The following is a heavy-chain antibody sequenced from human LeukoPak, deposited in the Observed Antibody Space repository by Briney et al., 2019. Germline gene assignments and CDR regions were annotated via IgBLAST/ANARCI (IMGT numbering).Heavy chain of an antibody. CDR2: IAIGDIGT. J-gene: IGHJ6*02. Sequence: PGGSLRLSCAASGFTVNTYAMSWVRQAPGVGLEWVSAIAIGDIGTYYADSVKGGFTISRDTSKNTLSLQMNSLRAADSAVYYCAKDLGTTVVRPSTPYFSYGMDVWGQGTTVTVSS. V-gene: IGHV3-23*01. D-gene: IGHD2/OR15-2a*01. CDR3: AKDLGTTVVRPSTPYFSYGMDV. CDR1: GFTVNTYA.